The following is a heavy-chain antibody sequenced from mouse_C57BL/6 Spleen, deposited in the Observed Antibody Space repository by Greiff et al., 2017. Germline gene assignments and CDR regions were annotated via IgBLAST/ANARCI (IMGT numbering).Heavy chain of an antibody. CDR2: IDPETGGT. CDR3: TRSNPRYYFDY. Sequence: QVQLQQSGAELVRPGASVTLSCKASGYTFTDYEMHWVKQTPVHGLEWIGAIDPETGGTAYNQKFKGKAILTATNSSSTAYMELRRRSSEDAAVYYCTRSNPRYYFDYWGQGTTLTVSA. V-gene: IGHV1-15*01. J-gene: IGHJ2*01. CDR1: GYTFTDYE.